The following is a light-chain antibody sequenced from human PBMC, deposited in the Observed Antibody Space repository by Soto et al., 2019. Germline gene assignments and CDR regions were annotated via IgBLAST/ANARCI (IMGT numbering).Light chain of an antibody. Sequence: QSVLTQPPSVSGAPGQRVTISCTGSSSNIGAGYDVHWYQQLPGTAPKLLIYADTDRPSGVPDRFSGSKSGTSASLAITGLQADDEADYYCPSYDSGLSGSVFGGGTKLTVL. CDR1: SSNIGAGYD. CDR3: PSYDSGLSGSV. J-gene: IGLJ3*02. CDR2: ADT. V-gene: IGLV1-40*01.